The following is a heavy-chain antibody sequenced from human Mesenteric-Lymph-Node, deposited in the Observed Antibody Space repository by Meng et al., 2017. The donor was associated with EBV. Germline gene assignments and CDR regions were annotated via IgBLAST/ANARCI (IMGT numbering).Heavy chain of an antibody. D-gene: IGHD4-17*01. J-gene: IGHJ4*02. Sequence: QLVPSGFEFKKPGASVKVSCKASGYNFTDYAVNWVRQAHGQGLESMGWINTNTGNPTYAQGFTGRFVFSLDTSVCTAYLQISSLKSEDTAVYYCARAAGDDYGDYFDYWGQGTLVTVSS. CDR1: GYNFTDYA. CDR3: ARAAGDDYGDYFDY. V-gene: IGHV7-4-1*02. CDR2: INTNTGNP.